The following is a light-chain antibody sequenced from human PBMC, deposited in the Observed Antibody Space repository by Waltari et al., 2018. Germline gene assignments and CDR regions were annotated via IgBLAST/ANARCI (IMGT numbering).Light chain of an antibody. Sequence: EIVLTQSPGTLSLSPGERATLSCRASQGVSRTLAWYQQKPGQAPRPRIYGASTRATGSPERFSGGGSGTDFSLTISRLEPEDFAVYYCQHYVSLPATFGQGTKVEIK. CDR1: QGVSRT. CDR2: GAS. J-gene: IGKJ1*01. V-gene: IGKV3-20*01. CDR3: QHYVSLPAT.